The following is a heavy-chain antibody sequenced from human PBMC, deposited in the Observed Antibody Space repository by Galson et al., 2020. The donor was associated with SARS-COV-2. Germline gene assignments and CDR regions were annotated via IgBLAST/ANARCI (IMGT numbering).Heavy chain of an antibody. CDR3: ARVPRIYYGSGGLEGMDV. D-gene: IGHD3-10*01. CDR2: ISAYNGNT. CDR1: GYTFTSYG. V-gene: IGHV1-18*04. Sequence: GESLKISCKASGYTFTSYGISWVRQAPGQGLEWMGWISAYNGNTNYAQKLQGRVTMTTDTSTSTAYMELRSLRSDDTAVYYCARVPRIYYGSGGLEGMDVWGQGSTVTVSS. J-gene: IGHJ6*02.